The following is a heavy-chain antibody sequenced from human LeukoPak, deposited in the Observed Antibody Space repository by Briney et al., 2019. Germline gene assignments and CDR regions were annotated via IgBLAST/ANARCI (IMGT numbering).Heavy chain of an antibody. CDR1: GGTFSSYA. D-gene: IGHD3-16*01. CDR3: AREPPTEYDYVWGSQGLGWYFDL. J-gene: IGHJ2*01. CDR2: IIPIFGTA. V-gene: IGHV1-69*13. Sequence: GASVKVSCKASGGTFSSYAISWVRQAPGQGLEWMGGIIPIFGTANYAQKFQGRVTITADESTSTAYMELSSLRSEDTAVYYCAREPPTEYDYVWGSQGLGWYFDLWGRGTLVTVSS.